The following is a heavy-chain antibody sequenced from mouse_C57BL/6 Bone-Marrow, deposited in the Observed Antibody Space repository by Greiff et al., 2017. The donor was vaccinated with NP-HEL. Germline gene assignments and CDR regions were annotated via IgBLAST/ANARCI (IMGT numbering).Heavy chain of an antibody. J-gene: IGHJ2*01. CDR2: IYPGDGDT. Sequence: QVQLKESGAELVKPGASVKISCKASGYAFSSYWMNWVKQRPGKGLEWIGQIYPGDGDTNYNGKLKGKATLTADKSSSTAYMQLSSLTSEDSAVYFCARYYGSSYYFDYWGQGTTLTVSS. CDR3: ARYYGSSYYFDY. D-gene: IGHD1-1*01. V-gene: IGHV1-80*01. CDR1: GYAFSSYW.